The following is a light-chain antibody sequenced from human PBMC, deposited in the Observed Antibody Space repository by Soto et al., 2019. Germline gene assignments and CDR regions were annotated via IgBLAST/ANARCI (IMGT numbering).Light chain of an antibody. CDR2: RAS. V-gene: IGKV1-5*03. CDR1: QSINAW. J-gene: IGKJ1*01. CDR3: QQYYIDRT. Sequence: DIQMTQSPYTLSASVGDRVTITCRASQSINAWLAWYQQKPGKAPKLLIYRASSLESGVPSRFSGSGSGTEFTLTISSLQPDDFATYFCQQYYIDRTFGQGTKVDIK.